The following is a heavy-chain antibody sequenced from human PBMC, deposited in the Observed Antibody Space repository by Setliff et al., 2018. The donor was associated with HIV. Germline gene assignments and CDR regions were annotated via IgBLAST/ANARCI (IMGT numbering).Heavy chain of an antibody. V-gene: IGHV1-69*13. CDR3: ARGRWLQSFDY. Sequence: SVKVSCKVSGGSFSSFAISWVRQAPGHGLEWMGGIIPVSGTTNYAQKVQGRVTLSADEPTSTAYMQLSGLTSEDTAVYYCARGRWLQSFDYWGQGTLVTVSS. CDR1: GGSFSSFA. D-gene: IGHD5-12*01. CDR2: IIPVSGTT. J-gene: IGHJ4*02.